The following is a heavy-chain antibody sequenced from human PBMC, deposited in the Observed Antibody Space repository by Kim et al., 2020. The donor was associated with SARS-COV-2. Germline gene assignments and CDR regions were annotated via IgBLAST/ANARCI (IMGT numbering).Heavy chain of an antibody. CDR3: AKGDQVLYNWNFVYFDY. CDR1: GFTFSSYA. CDR2: IYSGGSST. J-gene: IGHJ4*02. Sequence: GGSLRLSCAASGFTFSSYAMSWVRQAPGKGLEWVSVIYSGGSSTYYADSVKGRFTISRDNSKNTLYLQMNSLRAEDTAVYYCAKGDQVLYNWNFVYFDYWGQGTLVTVSS. D-gene: IGHD1-7*01. V-gene: IGHV3-23*03.